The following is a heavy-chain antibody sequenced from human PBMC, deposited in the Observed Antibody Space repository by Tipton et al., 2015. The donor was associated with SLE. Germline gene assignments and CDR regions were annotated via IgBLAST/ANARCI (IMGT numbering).Heavy chain of an antibody. CDR1: GFDLSGSA. J-gene: IGHJ4*02. CDR2: IRSYANNHAT. V-gene: IGHV3-73*01. Sequence: GSLRLSCAASGFDLSGSALHWVRQASGKGLEWVGRIRSYANNHATAYAASVKGRFTISRDDSQNTAYLQMHSLKTEDTAVYFCVKHLELSYWGQGTLVTVSS. CDR3: VKHLELSY. D-gene: IGHD1-7*01.